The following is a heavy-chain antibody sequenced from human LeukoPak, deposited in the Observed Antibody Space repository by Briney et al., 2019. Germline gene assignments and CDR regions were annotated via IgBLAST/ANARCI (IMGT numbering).Heavy chain of an antibody. V-gene: IGHV1-2*02. CDR2: INPNTGDT. D-gene: IGHD2-15*01. CDR1: GYPFIDYY. Sequence: APVKVSCKASGYPFIDYYLHWVRQAPGHGLEWMGCINPNTGDTNSAQNFQGRVIMTRDTSITTAYMELSRLKSDDTALYYCASKGAGHCYDASCMGSFDLWGQGTTVAVSS. CDR3: ASKGAGHCYDASCMGSFDL. J-gene: IGHJ3*01.